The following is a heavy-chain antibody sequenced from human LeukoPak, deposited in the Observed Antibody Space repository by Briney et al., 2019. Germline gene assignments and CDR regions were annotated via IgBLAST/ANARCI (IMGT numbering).Heavy chain of an antibody. D-gene: IGHD5-12*01. CDR1: GGSISSYY. CDR3: ARGGSGYDSFYYYGMDV. J-gene: IGHJ6*02. CDR2: IYDSGST. Sequence: PSETLSLTCTVSGGSISSYYWSWIRQPPGKGLEWIGYIYDSGSTNYNPSLESRVTISVDTSKNQFSLKLSSVTAADAAVYYCARGGSGYDSFYYYGMDVWGQGTTVTVSS. V-gene: IGHV4-59*01.